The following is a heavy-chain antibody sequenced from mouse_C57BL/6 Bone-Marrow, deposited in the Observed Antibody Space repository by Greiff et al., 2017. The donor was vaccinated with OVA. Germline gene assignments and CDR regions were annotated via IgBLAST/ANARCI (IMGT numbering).Heavy chain of an antibody. Sequence: QVQLQQPGAELVMPGASVKLSCKASGYTFTSYWMHWVKQRPGQGLEWIGEIDPSDSYTNYNQKFKGKSTLTVDKSSSTAYMQLSSLTSEDSAVYYCARDYCSSHYYAMDYWGQGTSVTVSS. D-gene: IGHD1-1*01. CDR2: IDPSDSYT. CDR1: GYTFTSYW. V-gene: IGHV1-69*01. J-gene: IGHJ4*01. CDR3: ARDYCSSHYYAMDY.